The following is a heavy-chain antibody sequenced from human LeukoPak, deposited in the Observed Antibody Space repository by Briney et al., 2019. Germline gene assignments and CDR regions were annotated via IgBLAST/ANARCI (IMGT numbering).Heavy chain of an antibody. V-gene: IGHV4-59*01. D-gene: IGHD3-10*01. J-gene: IGHJ6*02. CDR1: GGSISSDY. Sequence: SETLSLTCTVSGGSISSDYWSWIRQPPGKGLEWIGYIYYSGSTNYNPSLKSRVTISVDTSKNQFSLKLSSVTAADTAVYYCARDLIPSPLLWFGDPYGMDVWGQGTTVTVSS. CDR3: ARDLIPSPLLWFGDPYGMDV. CDR2: IYYSGST.